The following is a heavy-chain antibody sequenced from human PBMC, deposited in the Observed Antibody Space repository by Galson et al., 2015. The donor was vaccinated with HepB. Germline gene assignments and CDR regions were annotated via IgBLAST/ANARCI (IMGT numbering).Heavy chain of an antibody. D-gene: IGHD3-10*01. CDR3: ARGSITMVRGINYYYDMDV. CDR1: GGSFTKFA. V-gene: IGHV1-69*13. J-gene: IGHJ6*02. CDR2: IIPIFGTA. Sequence: SVKVSCKASGGSFTKFAISWVRQAPGQGLEWMGGIIPIFGTANYAQKFQGRVTIIADESTSTAYMELSSLKSEDTAVYYCARGSITMVRGINYYYDMDVWGQGTTVTVSS.